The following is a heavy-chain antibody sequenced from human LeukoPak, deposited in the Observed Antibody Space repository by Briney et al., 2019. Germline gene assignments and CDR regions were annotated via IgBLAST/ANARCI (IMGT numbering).Heavy chain of an antibody. J-gene: IGHJ6*03. V-gene: IGHV3-23*01. CDR3: AREYSSSWYMGYYYYMDV. Sequence: GGSLRLSCAASGFTFSSYAMSWVRQAPGKGLEWVSAISGSGGSTYYADSVKGRFTISRDNAKNSLYLQMNSLRAEDTAVYYCAREYSSSWYMGYYYYMDVWGKGTTVTVSS. CDR1: GFTFSSYA. D-gene: IGHD6-13*01. CDR2: ISGSGGST.